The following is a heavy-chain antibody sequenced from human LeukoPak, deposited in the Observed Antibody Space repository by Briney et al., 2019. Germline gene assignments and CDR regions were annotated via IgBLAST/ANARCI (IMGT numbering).Heavy chain of an antibody. D-gene: IGHD4-23*01. CDR1: GGSISSYY. Sequence: PSETLSLTCTVSGGSISSYYWSWIRQPPGKGLEWIGYIYYSGSTNYNPSLKSRVTISVDTSKNQFSLKLSSVTAADTAVYYCARVRTTVVTKYWYFDLWGRGTLVTVSS. J-gene: IGHJ2*01. V-gene: IGHV4-59*08. CDR2: IYYSGST. CDR3: ARVRTTVVTKYWYFDL.